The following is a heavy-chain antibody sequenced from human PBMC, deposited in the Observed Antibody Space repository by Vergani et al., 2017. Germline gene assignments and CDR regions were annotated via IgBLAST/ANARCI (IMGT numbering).Heavy chain of an antibody. CDR2: ISGSGGST. D-gene: IGHD6-13*01. CDR3: AKVKYSSSWDDGDAFDI. J-gene: IGHJ3*02. V-gene: IGHV3-23*01. Sequence: EVQLLESGGGLVQPGGSLRLSCAASGFTFSSYAMSWVRQAPGKGLEWVSAISGSGGSTCYADSVKGRFTISRDNSKNTLYLQMNSLRAEDTAVYYCAKVKYSSSWDDGDAFDIWGQGTMVTVSS. CDR1: GFTFSSYA.